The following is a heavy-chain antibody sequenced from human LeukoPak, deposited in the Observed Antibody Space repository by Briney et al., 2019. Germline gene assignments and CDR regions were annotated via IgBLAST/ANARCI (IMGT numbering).Heavy chain of an antibody. CDR2: INHSGST. CDR1: GGSISSSSYY. CDR3: ARERSLITMVRGVKTFDP. J-gene: IGHJ5*02. V-gene: IGHV4-39*07. Sequence: SETLSLTCTVSGGSISSSSYYWGWIRQPPGKGLEWIGEINHSGSTNYNPSLKSRVTIPVDTSKNQFSLKLSSVTATDTAVYYCARERSLITMVRGVKTFDPWGQGTLVTVSS. D-gene: IGHD3-10*01.